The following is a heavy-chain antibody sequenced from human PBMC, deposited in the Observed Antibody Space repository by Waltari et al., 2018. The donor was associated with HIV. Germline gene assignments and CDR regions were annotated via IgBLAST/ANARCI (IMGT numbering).Heavy chain of an antibody. V-gene: IGHV4-59*01. CDR2: IYYSGNT. Sequence: QVQLQESGPGLVKPSETLSLTCTVSGGSISTYYWSWIRQPPGKGLEWIGYIYYSGNTTYNPSLQSRVTISVDTSKNQFSLKLSSVTAADTAIYYCARLPADWGQGTLVTVSS. CDR1: GGSISTYY. J-gene: IGHJ4*02. CDR3: ARLPAD.